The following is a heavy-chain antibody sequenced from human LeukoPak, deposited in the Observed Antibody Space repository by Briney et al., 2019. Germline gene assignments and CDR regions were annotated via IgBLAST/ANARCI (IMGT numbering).Heavy chain of an antibody. D-gene: IGHD3-3*01. V-gene: IGHV4-39*07. CDR2: IYYSGST. CDR1: GGSISSSSYY. J-gene: IGHJ4*02. Sequence: SETLSLTCTVSGGSISSSSYYWGWIRQPPGKGLEWIGSIYYSGSTYYNPSLKSRVTISVDTSKNQFSLKLSSVTAADTAVYYCARASTDPLEPGRYYFDYWGQGTLVTVSS. CDR3: ARASTDPLEPGRYYFDY.